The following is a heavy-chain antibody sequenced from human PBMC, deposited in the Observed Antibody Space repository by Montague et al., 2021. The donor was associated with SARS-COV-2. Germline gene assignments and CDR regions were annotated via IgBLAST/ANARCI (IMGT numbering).Heavy chain of an antibody. CDR2: IYYTGNT. Sequence: SETLSLTFTVSGGSISNNIYYWAWIRQPPGKGLEWIGSIYYTGNTYYNPSLKSRVTISVVTSKNQFTLKLSSVTAADTAVYYCARLKRYFDSSGSPSAFDFWGQGTTVTVSS. J-gene: IGHJ3*01. D-gene: IGHD3-22*01. CDR3: ARLKRYFDSSGSPSAFDF. V-gene: IGHV4-39*01. CDR1: GGSISNNIYY.